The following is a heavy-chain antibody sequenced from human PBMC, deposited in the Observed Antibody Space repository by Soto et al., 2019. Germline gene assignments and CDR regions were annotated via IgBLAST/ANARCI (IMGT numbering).Heavy chain of an antibody. CDR1: GGSISSYY. Sequence: QVQLQESGPGLVKPSETLSLTCTVSGGSISSYYWSWIRQPAGKGLEWIGRIYTSGSTNYNPSLKSRVTMSVDTSKNQCSLKLSSVTAADTAVYYCARDRDSSGYSLYAFDIWGQGTMVTVSS. D-gene: IGHD3-22*01. V-gene: IGHV4-4*07. CDR2: IYTSGST. CDR3: ARDRDSSGYSLYAFDI. J-gene: IGHJ3*02.